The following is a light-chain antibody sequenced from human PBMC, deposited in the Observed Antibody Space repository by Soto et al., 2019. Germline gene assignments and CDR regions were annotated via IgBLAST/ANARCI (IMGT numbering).Light chain of an antibody. CDR1: SSDVGGYNY. Sequence: QSVLTQPASVSGSPGQSITISCTGTSSDVGGYNYVSWYQHHPGKAPKLIIYGVSNRPSGVSNRVSGSKSGNTASLTISGLQAEDEADYYCSSYTSKSSLIFGGGTKLTVL. CDR3: SSYTSKSSLI. V-gene: IGLV2-14*01. CDR2: GVS. J-gene: IGLJ2*01.